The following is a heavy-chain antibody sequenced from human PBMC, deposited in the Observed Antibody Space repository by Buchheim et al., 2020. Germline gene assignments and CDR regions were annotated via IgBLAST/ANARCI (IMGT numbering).Heavy chain of an antibody. J-gene: IGHJ4*02. CDR1: GGSFSDYY. CDR2: INHSGST. Sequence: QVQLQQWGAGLLKPSETLSLTCAVFGGSFSDYYWSWIRQPPGKGLEWIGDINHSGSTNYSPSLKSRVTLSVDTSKNQFSLKLSSMTAADTAVYYCARGPTIAAESTFYFDYWGQGTL. V-gene: IGHV4-34*01. CDR3: ARGPTIAAESTFYFDY. D-gene: IGHD6-13*01.